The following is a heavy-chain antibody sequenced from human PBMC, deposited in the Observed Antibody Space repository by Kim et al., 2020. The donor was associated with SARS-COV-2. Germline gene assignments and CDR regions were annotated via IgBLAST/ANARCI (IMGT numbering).Heavy chain of an antibody. D-gene: IGHD2-8*01. V-gene: IGHV3-15*01. CDR2: VKTKTDGATT. CDR1: GFTFSNAW. Sequence: GGSLRLSCAASGFTFSNAWMSWVRQAPGKGLEWIGRVKTKTDGATTDYAAPVKGRFTISRDDSKNTLYLQMSSLKIEDTAVYYCTRCKGHLSTGADYWGQGTLVTVSS. CDR3: TRCKGHLSTGADY. J-gene: IGHJ4*02.